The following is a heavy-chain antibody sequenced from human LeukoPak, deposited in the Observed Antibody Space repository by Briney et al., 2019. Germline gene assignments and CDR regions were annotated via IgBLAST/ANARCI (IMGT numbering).Heavy chain of an antibody. J-gene: IGHJ4*02. D-gene: IGHD6-19*01. V-gene: IGHV4-59*08. Sequence: SETLSLTCTVSGDSISSYYWSWIRQPPGKGLEWIGYIYYSGSTNYNPSLKSRVTISVGTSKNQFSLKLSSVTAADTAVYYCASLYSSGWYGLFDYWGQGTLVTVSS. CDR3: ASLYSSGWYGLFDY. CDR2: IYYSGST. CDR1: GDSISSYY.